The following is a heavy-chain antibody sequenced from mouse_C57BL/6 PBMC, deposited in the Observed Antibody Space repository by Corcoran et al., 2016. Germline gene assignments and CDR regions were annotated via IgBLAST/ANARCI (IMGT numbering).Heavy chain of an antibody. CDR1: GYSITSGYY. D-gene: IGHD2-3*01. Sequence: DVQLQESGPGLVKPSQSLSLTCSVTGYSITSGYYWNWIRQFPGNKLEWMGYISYDGSNNYNPSLKNRISITRDTSKNQFFLKLNSVTTEDTATYYFARFDGYSYWYFDVWGTGTTVTVSS. V-gene: IGHV3-6*01. J-gene: IGHJ1*03. CDR2: ISYDGSN. CDR3: ARFDGYSYWYFDV.